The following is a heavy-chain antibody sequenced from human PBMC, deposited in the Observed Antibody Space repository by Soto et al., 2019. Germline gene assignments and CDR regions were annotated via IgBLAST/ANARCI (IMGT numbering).Heavy chain of an antibody. Sequence: QITLKESGPTLVKPTQTLTLTCTFSGFSLSTSGVGVGWIRQPPGKALEWLALIYWDDDKRYSPSLKSRHTNPKDTAKTHVVLNVSDMYPVDTATYYWARYYYYYGMDVWGQGTKVTPSS. CDR1: GFSLSTSGVG. V-gene: IGHV2-5*02. CDR2: IYWDDDK. CDR3: ARYYYYYGMDV. J-gene: IGHJ6*02.